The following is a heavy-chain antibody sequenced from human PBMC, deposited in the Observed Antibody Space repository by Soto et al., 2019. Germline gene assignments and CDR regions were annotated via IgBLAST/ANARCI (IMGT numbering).Heavy chain of an antibody. D-gene: IGHD3-22*01. J-gene: IGHJ4*02. CDR1: GFTFSNAW. CDR2: IKSKTDGGTT. CDR3: TTARYYYDSSGHYY. Sequence: GGSLRLSCAASGFTFSNAWMSWVRQAPGKGLEWVGRIKSKTDGGTTDYAAPVKGRFTISRDDSKNTLYLQMNSLKTEDTAVYYCTTARYYYDSSGHYYWRQGTLVSVSS. V-gene: IGHV3-15*01.